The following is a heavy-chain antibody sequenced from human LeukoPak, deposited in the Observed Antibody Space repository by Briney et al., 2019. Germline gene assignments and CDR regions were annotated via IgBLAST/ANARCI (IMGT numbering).Heavy chain of an antibody. CDR1: GGSISSYY. J-gene: IGHJ5*02. CDR3: ARDSDHYSGGSCYSGWFDP. D-gene: IGHD2-15*01. V-gene: IGHV4-59*01. CDR2: IYYSGST. Sequence: SETLSLTCTVSGGSISSYYWSWIRQPPGKGLEWIGYIYYSGSTNYNPSLKSRVTISVDTSKNQFSLKLSSVTAADTAVYYCARDSDHYSGGSCYSGWFDPWGQGTLVTVSS.